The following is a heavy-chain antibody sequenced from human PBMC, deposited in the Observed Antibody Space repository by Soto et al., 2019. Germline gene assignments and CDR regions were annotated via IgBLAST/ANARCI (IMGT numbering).Heavy chain of an antibody. CDR3: AGDGCGSNWYFDL. J-gene: IGHJ2*01. CDR1: GVTFKDYG. Sequence: GGSLRLSCGAPGVTFKDYGMHWVRKARGKGLGGVAGISYDGKRTYKADPVKARFTISKDKSKLTRFLQMNSLRVEDTPVYYFAGDGCGSNWYFDLWGRGTLVTVSP. D-gene: IGHD1-26*01. CDR2: ISYDGKRT. V-gene: IGHV3-30*03.